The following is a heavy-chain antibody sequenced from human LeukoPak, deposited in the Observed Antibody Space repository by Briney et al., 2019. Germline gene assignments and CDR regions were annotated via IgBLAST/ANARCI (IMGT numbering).Heavy chain of an antibody. V-gene: IGHV1-18*01. D-gene: IGHD6-13*01. CDR1: GYTFSNYG. CDR3: AGDFGSSTWYFDH. Sequence: ASVKVSCKASGYTFSNYGISWVRQAPGQGREWVGWTSGYNANTNYAQKLQGRVTMTTDTSTSTAYMELRTLGSDDTAVYYCAGDFGSSTWYFDHWGQGTLVTVS. J-gene: IGHJ4*02. CDR2: TSGYNANT.